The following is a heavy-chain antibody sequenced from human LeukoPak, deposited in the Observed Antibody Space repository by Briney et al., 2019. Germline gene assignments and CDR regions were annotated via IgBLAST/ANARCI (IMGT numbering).Heavy chain of an antibody. V-gene: IGHV4-30-2*01. CDR3: ARTYYYGSGRIYWFDP. CDR2: IYHSGST. D-gene: IGHD3-10*01. J-gene: IGHJ5*02. Sequence: PSQTLSLTCAVSGGSISSGGYSWSWIRQPPGKGLEWIGYIYHSGSTYYNPSLKSRVTISVDRSNNQFSLKLSSVTAADTAVYYCARTYYYGSGRIYWFDPWGQGTLVTVSS. CDR1: GGSISSGGYS.